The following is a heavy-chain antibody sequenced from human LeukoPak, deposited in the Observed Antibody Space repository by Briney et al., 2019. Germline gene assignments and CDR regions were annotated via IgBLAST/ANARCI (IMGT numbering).Heavy chain of an antibody. V-gene: IGHV4-34*01. Sequence: SETLSLTCAVYGGSFSGYYWSWIRQPPGKGLEWIGEINHSGSTNYNPSLKSRVTISVDTSKNQFSLKLSSVTAADTAVYYCARHPRNYYDSSGYYFHFDYWGQGTLVTVSS. CDR1: GGSFSGYY. CDR3: ARHPRNYYDSSGYYFHFDY. CDR2: INHSGST. D-gene: IGHD3-22*01. J-gene: IGHJ4*02.